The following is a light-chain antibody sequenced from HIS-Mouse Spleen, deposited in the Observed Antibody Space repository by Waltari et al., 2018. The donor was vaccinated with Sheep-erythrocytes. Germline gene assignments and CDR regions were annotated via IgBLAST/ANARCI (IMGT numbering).Light chain of an antibody. CDR1: SSNLGSNT. CDR2: SNN. J-gene: IGLJ1*01. CDR3: AAWDDSLNGYV. V-gene: IGLV1-44*01. Sequence: QSVLTQPPPASGTPGQRVTISCSGSSSNLGSNTVHWYQQLPGTAPKLLIYSNNQRPSGVPDRFSGSKSGTSASLAISGLQSEDEADYYCAAWDDSLNGYVFGTGTKVTVL.